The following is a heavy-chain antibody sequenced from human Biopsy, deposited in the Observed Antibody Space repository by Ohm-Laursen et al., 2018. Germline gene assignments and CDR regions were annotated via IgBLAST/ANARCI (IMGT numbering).Heavy chain of an antibody. CDR3: ARGYSRRVSIFEASFYWFDT. V-gene: IGHV1-8*01. J-gene: IGHJ5*02. CDR1: GYSLSTYD. Sequence: ASVKVSCKASGYSLSTYDVNWVRQARGQGLEWMGWMIPSSGKTGYAQRFQGRVTLTMNTSISTAYMELSGLRSEDTAVYFCARGYSRRVSIFEASFYWFDTWGQGTLVTVSS. D-gene: IGHD2-21*01. CDR2: MIPSSGKT.